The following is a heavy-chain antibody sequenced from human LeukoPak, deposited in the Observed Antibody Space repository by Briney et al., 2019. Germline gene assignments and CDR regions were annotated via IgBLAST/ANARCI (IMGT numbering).Heavy chain of an antibody. J-gene: IGHJ5*02. CDR3: AKDPGYSSGWYFST. CDR1: GFTFSSYA. D-gene: IGHD6-19*01. CDR2: ISGSGGST. Sequence: GGSLRLSCAASGFTFSSYAMSWVCQAPGKGLEWVSAISGSGGSTYYADSVKGRFTISRDNSKNTLYLQMNSLRAEDTAVYYCAKDPGYSSGWYFSTWGQGTLVTVSS. V-gene: IGHV3-23*01.